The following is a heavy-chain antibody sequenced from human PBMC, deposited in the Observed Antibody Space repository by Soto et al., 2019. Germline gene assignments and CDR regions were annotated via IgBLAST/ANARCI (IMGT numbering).Heavy chain of an antibody. D-gene: IGHD5-18*01. CDR3: ARDYSSYGPFDY. Sequence: GGSLRLSCSASGFTFSDYAIHWVRQAPGKGLEYVSAISSSGDSTYHADPVKGRFTISRDNAKNSLYLQMNSLRAEDTAVYYCARDYSSYGPFDYWGQGTLVTVSS. J-gene: IGHJ4*02. V-gene: IGHV3-64*04. CDR1: GFTFSDYA. CDR2: ISSSGDST.